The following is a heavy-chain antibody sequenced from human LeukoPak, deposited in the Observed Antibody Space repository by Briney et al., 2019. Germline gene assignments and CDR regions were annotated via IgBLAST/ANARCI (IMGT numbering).Heavy chain of an antibody. CDR3: ARASIVATRYYFYGMDV. CDR2: INAGNGKT. D-gene: IGHD5-12*01. V-gene: IGHV1-3*01. Sequence: ASVKVSCKASGFPLSTYAIHWVRQAPGPSLEWVGWINAGNGKTEYAQKLHDRVTITRDTSASTADMELSSLRSEDTAVYYCARASIVATRYYFYGMDVWGKGTTVIVSS. J-gene: IGHJ6*04. CDR1: GFPLSTYA.